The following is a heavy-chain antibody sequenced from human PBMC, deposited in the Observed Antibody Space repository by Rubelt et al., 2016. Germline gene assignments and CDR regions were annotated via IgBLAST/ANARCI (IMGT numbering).Heavy chain of an antibody. CDR1: GFSLSSTGVG. CDR3: ALRGSPTRGFDY. D-gene: IGHD1-26*01. V-gene: IGHV2-5*02. Sequence: QITLKESGLTLVKPTQTLTLTCTFSGFSLSSTGVGVGWIRRPPGKALEWLALIYWDDDKRYSLSLNNRLTIIKDTSKNQVVLSVTNMDPVDTGTYYCALRGSPTRGFDYWGQGTLVTVSS. J-gene: IGHJ4*02. CDR2: IYWDDDK.